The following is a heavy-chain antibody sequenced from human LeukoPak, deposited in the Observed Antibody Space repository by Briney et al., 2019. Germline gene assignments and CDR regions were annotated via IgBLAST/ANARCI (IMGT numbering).Heavy chain of an antibody. J-gene: IGHJ4*02. CDR2: IYHSGST. V-gene: IGHV4-30-2*01. D-gene: IGHD5-24*01. CDR3: ARGIGDGYNFLLYDY. Sequence: SETLSLTCAVSGGSISSGGYSWSWIRQPPGKGLEWIGYIYHSGSTYYNPSLKSQVTISVDRSKNQFSLKLSSVTAADTAVYYCARGIGDGYNFLLYDYWGQGTLVTVSS. CDR1: GGSISSGGYS.